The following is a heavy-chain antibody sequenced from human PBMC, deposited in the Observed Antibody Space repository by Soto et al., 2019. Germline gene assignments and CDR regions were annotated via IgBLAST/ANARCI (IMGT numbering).Heavy chain of an antibody. CDR1: GFTFDDYA. D-gene: IGHD4-17*01. J-gene: IGHJ5*02. Sequence: DVQLVESGGGLVQPGRSLRLSCAASGFTFDDYAMHWVRQAPGKGLEWVSGISWNSGSIGYADSVKGRFTISRDNAKNSLDLQMNSLRAEDTALYYCAKAATVTTFKWLFDPWGQGTLVTVSS. CDR3: AKAATVTTFKWLFDP. CDR2: ISWNSGSI. V-gene: IGHV3-9*01.